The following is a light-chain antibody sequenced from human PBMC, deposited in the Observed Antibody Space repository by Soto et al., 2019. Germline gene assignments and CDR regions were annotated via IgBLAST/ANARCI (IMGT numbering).Light chain of an antibody. V-gene: IGLV1-40*01. CDR1: SSNIGAGYD. CDR3: QSYDSRLSGYV. J-gene: IGLJ1*01. CDR2: GNS. Sequence: QLVLTQPPSVSGAPGQRVTISCTGSSSNIGAGYDVHWYQQLPGTAPKLLIHGNSNRPSGVPDRFSGSKSGTSASLAITGLQAEDEADYYCQSYDSRLSGYVFVTGTKVTVL.